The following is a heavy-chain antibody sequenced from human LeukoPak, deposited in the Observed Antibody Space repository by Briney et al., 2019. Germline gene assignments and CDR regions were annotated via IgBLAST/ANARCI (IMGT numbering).Heavy chain of an antibody. J-gene: IGHJ4*02. CDR3: ARGRFVVPAAMPAEDY. CDR1: GGSFSGYY. V-gene: IGHV4-34*01. CDR2: INHSGST. D-gene: IGHD2-2*01. Sequence: PSETLSLTCAVYGGSFSGYYWSWIRQPPGKGLEWIGEINHSGSTNYNPSLKSRVTISVDTSKNQFSLKLSSVTAADTAVYYCARGRFVVPAAMPAEDYWGQGTLVTVSS.